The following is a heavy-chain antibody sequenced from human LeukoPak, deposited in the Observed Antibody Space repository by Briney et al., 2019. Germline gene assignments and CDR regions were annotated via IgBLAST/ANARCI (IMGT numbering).Heavy chain of an antibody. CDR1: GGSFSGYY. V-gene: IGHV4-34*01. CDR3: ARGGIVVATDY. D-gene: IGHD6-19*01. Sequence: PSETLSLTCDVYGGSFSGYYWSWIRQPPGKGLEWIGEINHRGSTNYNPSLKSRVTISVDTSKNQFSLKLTSVTAAHAAVYYCARGGIVVATDYWGQGTLVTVSS. J-gene: IGHJ4*02. CDR2: INHRGST.